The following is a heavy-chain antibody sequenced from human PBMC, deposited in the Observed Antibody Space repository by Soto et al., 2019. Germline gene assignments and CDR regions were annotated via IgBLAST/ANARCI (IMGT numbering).Heavy chain of an antibody. D-gene: IGHD2-21*01. J-gene: IGHJ6*02. CDR1: GFTFSSYG. CDR3: AKDHRRVVERSVYGMDV. V-gene: IGHV3-23*01. Sequence: EVQQLESGGGLVQPGGSLRLSCAASGFTFSSYGMSWVRQAPGEGLEWVSAISGSGGSTYYADSVKGRFTISRDNSKNTLYLQMNSLRAEDTAVYYCAKDHRRVVERSVYGMDVWGQGTTVTVSS. CDR2: ISGSGGST.